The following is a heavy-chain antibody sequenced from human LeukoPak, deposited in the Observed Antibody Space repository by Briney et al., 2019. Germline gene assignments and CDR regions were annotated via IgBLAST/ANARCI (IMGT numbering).Heavy chain of an antibody. V-gene: IGHV3-33*01. CDR2: IWFDGSEK. J-gene: IGHJ3*02. D-gene: IGHD4/OR15-4a*01. Sequence: GGSLRLSCAASGFMFRSFGMHWVRQTPGKGLERVAVIWFDGSEKYYADSVKGRFSISRDKSKNTLYLQMNSLRAEDTAVYYCARVLRLYADYLHPGAFDIWGQGTMVTVSS. CDR3: ARVLRLYADYLHPGAFDI. CDR1: GFMFRSFG.